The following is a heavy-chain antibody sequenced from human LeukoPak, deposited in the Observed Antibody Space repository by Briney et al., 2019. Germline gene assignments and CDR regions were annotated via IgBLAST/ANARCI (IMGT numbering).Heavy chain of an antibody. V-gene: IGHV3-30*03. CDR2: ISYDGSNK. J-gene: IGHJ4*02. D-gene: IGHD6-13*01. CDR1: GLTFSSYG. CDR3: ATSSSRSIAAAAP. Sequence: QPGTSLRLSCAASGLTFSSYGMHWVRQAPGKGLEWVAVISYDGSNKYYADSVKGRFTISRDNSKNTLYLQMNSLRAEDTAVYYCATSSSRSIAAAAPWGQGTLVTVSS.